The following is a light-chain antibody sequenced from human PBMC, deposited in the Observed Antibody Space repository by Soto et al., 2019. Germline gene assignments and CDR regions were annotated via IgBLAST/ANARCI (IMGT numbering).Light chain of an antibody. CDR2: EVS. CDR3: MQNIGLPPT. Sequence: DIVMTQIPLSLSVTPGRAASISCKSSQTARHSDGRTYLYWYRQKPGQPPHLLIYEVSNRFSGVPERFSGSGSGTDFTLNISRVEADDVGVYYCMQNIGLPPTFGQGTKLEIK. V-gene: IGKV2D-29*01. J-gene: IGKJ2*01. CDR1: QTARHSDGRTY.